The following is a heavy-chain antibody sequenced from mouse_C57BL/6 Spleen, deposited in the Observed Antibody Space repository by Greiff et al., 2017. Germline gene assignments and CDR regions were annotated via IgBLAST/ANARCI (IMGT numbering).Heavy chain of an antibody. CDR1: GYTFTNYW. CDR2: IYPGGGYT. CDR3: ARYDYYGSSSFDY. Sequence: QVQLQQSGAELVRPGTSVKMSCKASGYTFTNYWIGWAKQRPGHGLEWIGDIYPGGGYTNYNEKFKGKATLTADKSSSTAYMQFSSLTSEDSAIYYCARYDYYGSSSFDYWGQGTTLTVSS. V-gene: IGHV1-63*01. D-gene: IGHD1-1*01. J-gene: IGHJ2*01.